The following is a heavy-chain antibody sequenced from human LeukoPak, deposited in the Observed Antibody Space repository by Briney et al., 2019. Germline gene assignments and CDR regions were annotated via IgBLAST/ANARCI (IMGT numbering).Heavy chain of an antibody. V-gene: IGHV4-31*03. CDR3: ARGGVVTVTATPYDY. J-gene: IGHJ4*02. CDR2: IYYSGST. D-gene: IGHD2-21*02. Sequence: PSETLSLTCTVSGGSISSGGYYWSWIRQQPGKGLEWIGYIYYSGSTYYNPSLKSRVTISVDTSKNQFSLKLSSVTAADTAVYYCARGGVVTVTATPYDYWGQGTLVTVSS. CDR1: GGSISSGGYY.